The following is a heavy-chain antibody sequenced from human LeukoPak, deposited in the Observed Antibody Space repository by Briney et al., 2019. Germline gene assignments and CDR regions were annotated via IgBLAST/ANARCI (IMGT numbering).Heavy chain of an antibody. V-gene: IGHV1-18*01. CDR2: ISAYNGNT. D-gene: IGHD6-13*01. J-gene: IGHJ4*02. Sequence: GESLKISCKASGYTFTSYGISWVRQAPGQGLEWMGWISAYNGNTNYAQKLQGRVTMTTDTSTSTAYMELRSLRSDDTAVYYCARVDSSSSPGDYWGQGTLVTVSS. CDR1: GYTFTSYG. CDR3: ARVDSSSSPGDY.